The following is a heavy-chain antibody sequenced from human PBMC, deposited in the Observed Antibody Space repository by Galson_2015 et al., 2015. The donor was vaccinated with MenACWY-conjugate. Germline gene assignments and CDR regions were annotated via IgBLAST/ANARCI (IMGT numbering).Heavy chain of an antibody. J-gene: IGHJ6*03. Sequence: SLRLSCAASGFTFGTYCIHWVRQAPAKGLEWVALIWDDGSYKYYADSVKGRFTISRDNSKNTLYLQMNSLRAEDTAVYYCARVFDTWYMDVWGKGTPVTVSS. CDR2: IWDDGSYK. V-gene: IGHV3-33*08. D-gene: IGHD3-3*01. CDR3: ARVFDTWYMDV. CDR1: GFTFGTYC.